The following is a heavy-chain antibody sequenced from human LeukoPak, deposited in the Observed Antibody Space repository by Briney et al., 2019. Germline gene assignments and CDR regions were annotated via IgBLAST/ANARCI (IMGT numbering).Heavy chain of an antibody. J-gene: IGHJ4*02. Sequence: PGGSLRLSCAASGFTFSSYSMNWVRQAPGKGLEWVSSISSSSSYIYYADSVKGRFTISRDNAKNSLYLQMNSLRAEDTAVYYCARDRGRCNRGTFDYWGQGTLVTVSS. D-gene: IGHD7-27*01. CDR1: GFTFSSYS. CDR3: ARDRGRCNRGTFDY. CDR2: ISSSSSYI. V-gene: IGHV3-21*01.